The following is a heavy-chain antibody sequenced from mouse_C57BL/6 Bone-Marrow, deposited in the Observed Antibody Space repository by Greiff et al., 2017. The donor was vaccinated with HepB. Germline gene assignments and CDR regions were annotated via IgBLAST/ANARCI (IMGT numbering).Heavy chain of an antibody. V-gene: IGHV5-16*01. CDR3: ARDYALYFDY. CDR2: INYDGSST. CDR1: GFTFSDYY. J-gene: IGHJ2*01. Sequence: EVKLVESEGGLVQPGRSMKLSCTASGFTFSDYYMAWVRQVPEKGLEWVANINYDGSSTYYLDSLKSRFIISRDNAKNILYLQMSSLKSEDTATYYCARDYALYFDYWGQGTTLTVSS. D-gene: IGHD6-5*01.